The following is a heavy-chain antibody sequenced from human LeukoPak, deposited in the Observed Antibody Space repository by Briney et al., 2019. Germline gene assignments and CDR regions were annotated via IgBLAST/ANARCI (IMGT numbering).Heavy chain of an antibody. CDR1: GFTFSSYA. D-gene: IGHD4-17*01. CDR2: ISGSGGNT. V-gene: IGHV3-23*01. CDR3: AKGDGDYGYYYYGMDV. Sequence: GGSLRLSCAASGFTFSSYAMSWVRQAPGKGLEWVSAISGSGGNTYYADSVKGRFTISRDNSKNTLYLQMNSLRAEDTAVYYCAKGDGDYGYYYYGMDVWGQGTTVTVSS. J-gene: IGHJ6*02.